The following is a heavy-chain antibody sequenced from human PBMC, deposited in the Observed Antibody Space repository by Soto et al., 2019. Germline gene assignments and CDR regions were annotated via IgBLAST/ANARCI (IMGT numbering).Heavy chain of an antibody. J-gene: IGHJ3*02. V-gene: IGHV1-18*01. Sequence: QVQLVQSGAEVKKPGASVKVSCKASGYTFTSYGISWVRQAPGQGLEWMGWISAYNGNTNYAQKLQGRVTMTTDTSTSTAYRELRRLRSDDTVIYYYARDHHSGYCSGGSCYSGTDAFDTWGQGTMVTVSS. CDR2: ISAYNGNT. CDR3: ARDHHSGYCSGGSCYSGTDAFDT. CDR1: GYTFTSYG. D-gene: IGHD2-15*01.